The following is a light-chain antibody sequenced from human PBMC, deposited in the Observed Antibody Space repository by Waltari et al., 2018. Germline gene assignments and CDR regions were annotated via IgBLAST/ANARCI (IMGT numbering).Light chain of an antibody. J-gene: IGKJ1*01. Sequence: EIVLTQSPGTLSLSPGERATLSCRASQSVGRSLAWYQQKPGQAPRLLIYDASTRATGIPDRFSGSGSGTDFSLTISRLEPEDFAMYYCHQYVESPATFGQGTKVEIK. CDR1: QSVGRS. V-gene: IGKV3-20*01. CDR3: HQYVESPAT. CDR2: DAS.